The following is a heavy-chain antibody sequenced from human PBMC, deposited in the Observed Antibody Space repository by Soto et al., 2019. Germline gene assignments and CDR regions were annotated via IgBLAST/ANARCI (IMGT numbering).Heavy chain of an antibody. CDR3: ARGRLTSGTVREGTWGLYSYYGLDV. J-gene: IGHJ6*02. CDR2: VFSGGST. CDR1: GGSVSSSSYY. D-gene: IGHD3-10*01. V-gene: IGHV4-61*01. Sequence: ASETLSLTCTVSGGSVSSSSYYWNWIRQTPGKGLEWIGHVFSGGSTNYNPSLKSRVIMSVDRSENQLSLKLDSVTAADAAVYYCARGRLTSGTVREGTWGLYSYYGLDVWGLGTTVTVSS.